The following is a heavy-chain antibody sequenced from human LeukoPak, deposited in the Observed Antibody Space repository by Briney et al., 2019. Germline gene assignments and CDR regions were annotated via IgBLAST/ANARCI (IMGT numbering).Heavy chain of an antibody. D-gene: IGHD2-2*01. CDR1: GFTFSSYG. Sequence: GGSLRLSCAASGFTFSSYGMHWVRQAPGKGLEWVAFIRYDGSNKYYADSVKGRFTISRDNSKNTLYLQMNSLRAEETAVYYCAKVLGYCSSTSCYRGHDAFDIWGQGTMVTVSS. J-gene: IGHJ3*02. CDR3: AKVLGYCSSTSCYRGHDAFDI. V-gene: IGHV3-30*02. CDR2: IRYDGSNK.